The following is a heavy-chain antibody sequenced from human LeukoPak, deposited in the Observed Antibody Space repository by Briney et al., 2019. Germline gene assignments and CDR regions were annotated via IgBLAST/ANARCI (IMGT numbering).Heavy chain of an antibody. D-gene: IGHD5-18*01. CDR3: GKDSGRYTYGLFDF. CDR1: GFTFSIYA. Sequence: PGGSLRLSCAASGFTFSIYAMNWVRQAPGKGLEWISSISANGGETHYADSVKGRFTISRDNSKNTLYLQMNSLRDEDTAVYYCGKDSGRYTYGLFDFWGQGTLVTVSS. V-gene: IGHV3-23*01. CDR2: ISANGGET. J-gene: IGHJ4*02.